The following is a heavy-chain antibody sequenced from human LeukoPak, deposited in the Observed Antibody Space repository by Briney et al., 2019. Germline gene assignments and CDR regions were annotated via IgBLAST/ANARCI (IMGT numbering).Heavy chain of an antibody. J-gene: IGHJ4*02. CDR3: ANSPTYYYDSRGLSVTTGYFDY. CDR1: GFTFSGHW. V-gene: IGHV3-23*01. Sequence: QPGGSLRLSCAASGFTFSGHWMHWVRQAPGKGLEWVSAISGSGGSTYYADSVKGRFTISRDNSKNTLYVQMNSLRAEDTAVYYCANSPTYYYDSRGLSVTTGYFDYWGQGTLVTVSS. D-gene: IGHD3-22*01. CDR2: ISGSGGST.